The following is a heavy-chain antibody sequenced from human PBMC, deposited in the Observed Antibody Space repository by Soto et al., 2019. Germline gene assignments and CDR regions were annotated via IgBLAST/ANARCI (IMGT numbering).Heavy chain of an antibody. CDR2: FSPSGITT. Sequence: QVKLVQSGAEVEKPGASVKVSCKTSGYTFTSYYMHWVRQAPGQGLEWMGMFSPSGITTIYAQKFQGRVTLTRDTATSTLYMELSSLRSEDTAVYYCGRGQYYSDTTGYYYIHYRGQGTLVTVSS. J-gene: IGHJ4*02. V-gene: IGHV1-46*03. CDR1: GYTFTSYY. D-gene: IGHD3-22*01. CDR3: GRGQYYSDTTGYYYIHY.